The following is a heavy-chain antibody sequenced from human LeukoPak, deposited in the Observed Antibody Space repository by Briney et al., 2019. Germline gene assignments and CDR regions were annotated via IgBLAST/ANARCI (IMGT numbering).Heavy chain of an antibody. Sequence: GGSLRLSCAASGFTFDDYAMHWVRQAPGKGLEWVSGISWNSGNIGYADSVKGRFTISRDNAKNSLYLQMNSLRAEDTALYYCAKSVIAVAGTGSRFDYWGQGTLVTVSS. CDR3: AKSVIAVAGTGSRFDY. J-gene: IGHJ4*02. CDR2: ISWNSGNI. V-gene: IGHV3-9*01. D-gene: IGHD6-19*01. CDR1: GFTFDDYA.